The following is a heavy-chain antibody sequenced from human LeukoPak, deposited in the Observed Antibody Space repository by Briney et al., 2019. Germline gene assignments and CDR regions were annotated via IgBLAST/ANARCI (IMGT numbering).Heavy chain of an antibody. J-gene: IGHJ5*02. CDR3: ALEVTFGGVIVSPPGFDP. V-gene: IGHV3-30*04. Sequence: GGSLRLSCAASVFTFSSCAMHWVRQAPGKGLEWVAVISYDGGNKYYADSVKGRFTISRDNSKNTLYLQMNSLRSEDTAVYYCALEVTFGGVIVSPPGFDPWGQGTLVTVSS. D-gene: IGHD3-16*02. CDR1: VFTFSSCA. CDR2: ISYDGGNK.